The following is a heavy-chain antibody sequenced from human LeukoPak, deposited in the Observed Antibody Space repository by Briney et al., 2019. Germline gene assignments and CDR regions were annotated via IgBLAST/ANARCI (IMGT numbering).Heavy chain of an antibody. J-gene: IGHJ6*02. Sequence: GGSLRLSCAAAGLTFNNYAMTWVRQAPGKGLEWVSSIGGNTYYTDSVKGRFTISRDNSKNTLYLQMDSLRAGDTALYYCAKEGGAGYGYGMDVWGQGTTVTVSS. V-gene: IGHV3-23*01. CDR3: AKEGGAGYGYGMDV. D-gene: IGHD5-18*01. CDR1: GLTFNNYA. CDR2: IGGNT.